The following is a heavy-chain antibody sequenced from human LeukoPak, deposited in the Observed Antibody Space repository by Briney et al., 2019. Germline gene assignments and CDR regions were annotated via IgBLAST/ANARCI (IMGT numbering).Heavy chain of an antibody. J-gene: IGHJ4*02. CDR2: IWSGGNKE. CDR1: GFTISYYG. Sequence: GGALRLSCVASGFTISYYGIHWVRPAPGKGLEWAAVIWSGGNKEYYADSVKGRFTGDRDDTKVTVYLQMNSLTAEDTAVYYWARDGDVSGRYSQFDNWGQGTLVTVSS. D-gene: IGHD3-10*01. CDR3: ARDGDVSGRYSQFDN. V-gene: IGHV3-33*01.